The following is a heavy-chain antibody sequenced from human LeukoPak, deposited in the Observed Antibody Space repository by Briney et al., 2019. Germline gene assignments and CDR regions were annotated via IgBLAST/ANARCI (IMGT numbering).Heavy chain of an antibody. CDR2: IYFSGST. CDR3: AREITIFGVVIDNWFDP. CDR1: GGSISSHY. Sequence: PSETLSLTCAVSGGSISSHYWSRGRQPPGKGLEWSWYIYFSGSTNYNPSLQRRVNIPVDKSKTHFSLKLTSLTAEDTAVYYCAREITIFGVVIDNWFDPWGKETLVPVSS. D-gene: IGHD3-3*01. J-gene: IGHJ5*02. V-gene: IGHV4-59*11.